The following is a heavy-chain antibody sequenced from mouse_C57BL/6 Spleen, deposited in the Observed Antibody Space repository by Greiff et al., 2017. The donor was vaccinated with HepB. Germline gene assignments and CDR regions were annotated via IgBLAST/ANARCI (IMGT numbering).Heavy chain of an antibody. D-gene: IGHD1-1*01. CDR3: TTGGGIYYYGSSYGFAY. CDR1: GFNIKDDY. CDR2: IDPENGDT. Sequence: VQLQQSGAELVRPGASVKLSCTASGFNIKDDYMHWVKQRPEQGLEWIGWIDPENGDTEYASKFQGKATITADTSSNTAYLQLSSLTSEDTAVYYCTTGGGIYYYGSSYGFAYWGQGTLVTVSA. J-gene: IGHJ3*01. V-gene: IGHV14-4*01.